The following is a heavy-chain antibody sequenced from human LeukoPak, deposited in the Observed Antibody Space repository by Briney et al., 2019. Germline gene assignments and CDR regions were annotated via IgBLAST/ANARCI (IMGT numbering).Heavy chain of an antibody. CDR1: GFTFSSYS. CDR2: ISSRSSYI. J-gene: IGHJ4*02. D-gene: IGHD2-2*01. CDR3: ASVREYQLQDFDY. V-gene: IGHV3-21*01. Sequence: GGSLRLSCAASGFTFSSYSMNWVRQAPGKGLEWVSSISSRSSYIYYADSVKGRFTISRDNAKNSLYLQMNSLRAEDTAVYYCASVREYQLQDFDYWGQGTLVTVSS.